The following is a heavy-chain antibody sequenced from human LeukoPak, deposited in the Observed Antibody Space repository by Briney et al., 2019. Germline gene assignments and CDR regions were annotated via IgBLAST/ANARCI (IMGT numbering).Heavy chain of an antibody. D-gene: IGHD6-19*01. J-gene: IGHJ4*02. V-gene: IGHV3-23*01. CDR3: ATPITTGIAVAGFDY. CDR2: ISGSGDST. CDR1: GFIFNNYA. Sequence: PGGSLRLSCAASGFIFNNYAMNWVRQAPGKGLEWVSGISGSGDSTFYADSVKGRSTISRDNSKNTLYLQMNSLRAEDTAVYYCATPITTGIAVAGFDYWGQGTLVTVSS.